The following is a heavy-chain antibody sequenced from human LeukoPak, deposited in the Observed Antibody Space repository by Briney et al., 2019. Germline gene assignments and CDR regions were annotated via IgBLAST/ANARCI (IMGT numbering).Heavy chain of an antibody. Sequence: PSETLSLTCTVSGGSISSNNYYWGWIRQPPGKGLEWIGSIYYSGSTYYNPSLKSRVTISVDKSKNQFSLKLSSVTAADTAVYYCARLPYCSSTSCYSSDYWGQGTLVTVSS. CDR2: IYYSGST. D-gene: IGHD2-2*01. CDR3: ARLPYCSSTSCYSSDY. J-gene: IGHJ4*02. V-gene: IGHV4-39*07. CDR1: GGSISSNNYY.